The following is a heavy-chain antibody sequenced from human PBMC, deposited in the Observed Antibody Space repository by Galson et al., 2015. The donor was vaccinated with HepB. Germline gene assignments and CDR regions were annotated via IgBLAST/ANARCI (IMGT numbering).Heavy chain of an antibody. V-gene: IGHV3-33*01. CDR1: GFTFSSYG. J-gene: IGHJ4*02. CDR3: AREALNVLWFGESTPHFDY. CDR2: IWYDGSNK. D-gene: IGHD3-10*01. Sequence: SLRLSCAASGFTFSSYGMHWVRQAPGKGLEWVAVIWYDGSNKYYADSVKGRFTISSDNSKNTLYLQMNSLRAEDTAVYYCAREALNVLWFGESTPHFDYWGQGTLVTVSS.